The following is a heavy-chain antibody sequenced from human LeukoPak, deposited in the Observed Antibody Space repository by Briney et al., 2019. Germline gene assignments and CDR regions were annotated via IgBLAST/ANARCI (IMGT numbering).Heavy chain of an antibody. D-gene: IGHD2-21*02. CDR2: INPNSGGT. J-gene: IGHJ4*02. CDR3: AREVAYCGGDCYSELDY. Sequence: GASVKVSCKASGYTFTGYYMHWVRQAPGQGLEWMGWINPNSGGTNYAQKFQGRVTMTRDTSISTAYMELSRLRSDDTAVYYCAREVAYCGGDCYSELDYWGQGTLVTVSS. V-gene: IGHV1-2*02. CDR1: GYTFTGYY.